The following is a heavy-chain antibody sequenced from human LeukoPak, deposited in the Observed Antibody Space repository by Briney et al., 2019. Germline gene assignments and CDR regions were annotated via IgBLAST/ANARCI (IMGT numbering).Heavy chain of an antibody. Sequence: PGRSLRLSCAVSGFTFDDYAMHWVRQVPGKGLEWVSGINWNSDSIGYADSVKGRFTTSRDNAKNSLYLQMNSLRAEDTALYYCASDSRFESSGYALNIWGQGTLVTVSS. V-gene: IGHV3-9*01. J-gene: IGHJ3*02. CDR3: ASDSRFESSGYALNI. D-gene: IGHD3-22*01. CDR1: GFTFDDYA. CDR2: INWNSDSI.